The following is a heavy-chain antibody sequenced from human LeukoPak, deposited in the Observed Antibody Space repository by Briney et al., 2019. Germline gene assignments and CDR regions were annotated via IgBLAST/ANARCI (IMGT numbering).Heavy chain of an antibody. CDR2: INHSGST. Sequence: SETLPLTCAVYGGSFSGYYWSWIRQPPGKGPEWIGEINHSGSTNYNPSLKSRVTISVDTSKNQFSLKLSSATAADTAVYYCARGLMYYDFWSGYYWFDPWGQGTLVTVSS. D-gene: IGHD3-3*01. CDR1: GGSFSGYY. V-gene: IGHV4-34*01. J-gene: IGHJ5*02. CDR3: ARGLMYYDFWSGYYWFDP.